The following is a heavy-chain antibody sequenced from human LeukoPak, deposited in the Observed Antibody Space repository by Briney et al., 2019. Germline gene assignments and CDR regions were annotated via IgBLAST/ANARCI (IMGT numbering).Heavy chain of an antibody. CDR2: INPNCGGT. V-gene: IGHV1-2*02. CDR3: ARDAIAVAGLGGY. D-gene: IGHD6-19*01. J-gene: IGHJ4*02. CDR1: GYTFTDYN. Sequence: ASVKVSCKTSGYTFTDYNMHWVRQAAGQGLEWMGWINPNCGGTNDAQKFQDRVTMTRDTAITTAYMELGSLTFDDTAVYYCARDAIAVAGLGGYWGQGTLVTVSS.